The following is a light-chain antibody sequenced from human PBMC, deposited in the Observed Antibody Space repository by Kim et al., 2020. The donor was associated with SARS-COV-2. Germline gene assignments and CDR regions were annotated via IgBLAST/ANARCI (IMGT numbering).Light chain of an antibody. CDR2: DAS. Sequence: SPGDRSTRSCRPSEVISDKFAWYPRKLGQAPRLLISDASNRATGIPARFSGSGSGTDFTLTISSLDPDDFAVYYCQQLSTWPITFGPGTKVDIK. CDR1: EVISDK. J-gene: IGKJ3*01. V-gene: IGKV3-11*01. CDR3: QQLSTWPIT.